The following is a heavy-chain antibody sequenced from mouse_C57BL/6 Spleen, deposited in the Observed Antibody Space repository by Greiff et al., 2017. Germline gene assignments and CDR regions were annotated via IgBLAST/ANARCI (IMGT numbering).Heavy chain of an antibody. CDR3: ARDYGSRKGYYFDF. D-gene: IGHD1-1*01. CDR2: ILPGSGST. Sequence: QVQLQQSGAELMKPGASVKLSCKATGYTFTGYWIEWVKQRPGHGLEWIGEILPGSGSTNYNEKFKGKATFTAATSSNTAYMQLSSLTTQDAAIYYCARDYGSRKGYYFDFWGQGTTLTVSS. V-gene: IGHV1-9*01. CDR1: GYTFTGYW. J-gene: IGHJ2*01.